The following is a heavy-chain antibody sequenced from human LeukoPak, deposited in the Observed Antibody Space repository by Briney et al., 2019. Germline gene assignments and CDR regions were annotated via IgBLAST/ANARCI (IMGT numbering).Heavy chain of an antibody. CDR2: ISPGGSTM. CDR3: AGLLTAVGSPFDY. V-gene: IGHV3-11*01. D-gene: IGHD1-26*01. CDR1: GFTVRDYY. J-gene: IGHJ4*02. Sequence: GGSLSLYCAVSGFTVRDYYMNWIRQTPGKGLEWLSYISPGGSTMYYADSVKGRFTISRDNAKNSLYLQMNSLRAEDTAVYYCAGLLTAVGSPFDYWGQGALVTVSS.